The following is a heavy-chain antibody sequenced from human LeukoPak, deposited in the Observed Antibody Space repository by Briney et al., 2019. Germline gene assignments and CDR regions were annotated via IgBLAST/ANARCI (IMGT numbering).Heavy chain of an antibody. V-gene: IGHV4-59*01. J-gene: IGHJ6*03. CDR2: IYYSGST. Sequence: SETLSLTCTVSGGSISRYYWSWLRQPPGKGMEWIGYIYYSGSTNYNPPLKSRVTISVDTSKNRFSLKLSSVTAADTAVYYCARSNYYDSSGYLYYYFYYMDVWGKGTTVTVSS. CDR3: ARSNYYDSSGYLYYYFYYMDV. CDR1: GGSISRYY. D-gene: IGHD3-22*01.